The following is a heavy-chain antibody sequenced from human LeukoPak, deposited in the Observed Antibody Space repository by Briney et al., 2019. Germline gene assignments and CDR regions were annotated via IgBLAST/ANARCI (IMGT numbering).Heavy chain of an antibody. CDR2: ISWNSGSI. V-gene: IGHV3-9*01. J-gene: IGHJ4*02. CDR3: AKEEAYYDSSGYYPFDY. Sequence: GRSLRLSCAASGFIFDDYAMHWVRQAPGKGLEWVSGISWNSGSIGYADSVKGRFTISRDNAKNSLYLQMNSLRAEDTALYYCAKEEAYYDSSGYYPFDYWGQGTLVTVSS. CDR1: GFIFDDYA. D-gene: IGHD3-22*01.